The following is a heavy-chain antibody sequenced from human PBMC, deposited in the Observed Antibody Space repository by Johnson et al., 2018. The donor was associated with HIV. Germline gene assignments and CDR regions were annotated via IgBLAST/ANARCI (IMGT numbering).Heavy chain of an antibody. D-gene: IGHD2-2*01. CDR2: IDSDGET. CDR3: ARRSITSDGFDI. CDR1: GFTLGSYD. J-gene: IGHJ3*02. Sequence: VQLVESGGALVQPGGSLRLSCEASGFTLGSYDMHWVRQAAGKGLEWVSEIDSDGETYYPASVKGRFTTSRENYKNSFYLHMNSLRAGDTAVYYCARRSITSDGFDIWGQGTMVTVSS. V-gene: IGHV3-13*01.